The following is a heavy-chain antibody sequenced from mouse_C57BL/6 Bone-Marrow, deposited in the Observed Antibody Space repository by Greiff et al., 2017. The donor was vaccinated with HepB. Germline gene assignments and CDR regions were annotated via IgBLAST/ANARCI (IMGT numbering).Heavy chain of an antibody. D-gene: IGHD4-1*01. V-gene: IGHV3-6*01. J-gene: IGHJ3*01. CDR2: ISYDGSN. CDR1: GYSITSGYY. Sequence: EVQLQQSGPGLVKPSQSLSLTCSVTGYSITSGYYWNWIRQFPGNKLEWMGYISYDGSNNYNPTLKNRISITRDTSKNQFFLKLNSVTTEDTATYYCARNWDVFAYWGQGTLVTVSA. CDR3: ARNWDVFAY.